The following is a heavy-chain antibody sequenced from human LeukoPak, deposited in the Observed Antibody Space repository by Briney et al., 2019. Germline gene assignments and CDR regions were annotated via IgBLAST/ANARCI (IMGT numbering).Heavy chain of an antibody. V-gene: IGHV4-59*01. CDR1: GGSISSYY. D-gene: IGHD6-19*01. CDR3: ASSPLTIAVAGNYFDY. CDR2: IYYSGST. J-gene: IGHJ4*02. Sequence: SETLSLTCTVSGGSISSYYWSWIRQPPGKGLEWIGYIYYSGSTNYNPSLKSRVTISVDTSKNQFSPKLSSVTAADTAVYYCASSPLTIAVAGNYFDYWGQGTLVTVSS.